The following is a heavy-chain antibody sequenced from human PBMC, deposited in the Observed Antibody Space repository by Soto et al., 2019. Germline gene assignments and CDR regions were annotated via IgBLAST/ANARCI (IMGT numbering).Heavy chain of an antibody. V-gene: IGHV1-69*13. D-gene: IGHD3-22*01. CDR1: GGTFSSCA. Sequence: SVKVSCKASGGTFSSCAISWVRQAPGQGLEWMGGIIPIFGTANYAQKFQGRVTTTADESTSTAYMELSSLRSEDTAVYYCAREYYYDSSGYRTYYFDYWGQGTLVTVSS. J-gene: IGHJ4*02. CDR3: AREYYYDSSGYRTYYFDY. CDR2: IIPIFGTA.